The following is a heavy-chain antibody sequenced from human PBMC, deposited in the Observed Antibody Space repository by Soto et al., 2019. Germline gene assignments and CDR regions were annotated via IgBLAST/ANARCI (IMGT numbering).Heavy chain of an antibody. CDR1: GCSISSGCYY. J-gene: IGHJ4*02. CDR3: ARTPLD. V-gene: IGHV4-31*03. Sequence: QVQLQESGPGLVKPSQTLSLTCTVSGCSISSGCYYCSWIRQHTGKGLECIGYIYYSWTTYYNPSLKGRVNISVDTSKNQFSLTLSSVTAADTAVYYCARTPLDWRQRTLVTVSS. CDR2: IYYSWTT.